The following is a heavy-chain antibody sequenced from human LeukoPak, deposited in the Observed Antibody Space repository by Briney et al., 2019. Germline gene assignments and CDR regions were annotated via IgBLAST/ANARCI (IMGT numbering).Heavy chain of an antibody. V-gene: IGHV4-30-4*02. D-gene: IGHD2-2*01. CDR3: ATHHRGSTPAFDY. J-gene: IGHJ4*02. CDR2: IYHTGST. CDR1: GGSISRDDYY. Sequence: PSETLSLTCSVSGGSISRDDYYWSWIRQPPGKGLEWIAYIYHTGSTYYNPSLKSRVTMSVDTSKNQFSLKLSSVTAADTAVYYCATHHRGSTPAFDYWGQGTLVTVSS.